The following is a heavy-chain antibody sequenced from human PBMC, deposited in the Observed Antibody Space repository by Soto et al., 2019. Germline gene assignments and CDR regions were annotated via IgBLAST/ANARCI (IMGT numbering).Heavy chain of an antibody. CDR3: GRGQATFDP. Sequence: QIQLVQSGAEMKKPGASVKVSCTASGYTFTNYAMHWVRQAPGQSLEWMGRINTANGDTIYSQNFQGRVTITRDASARTVYLELSSLRFEDSAVYYCGRGQATFDPWGQGTLVTVSS. CDR1: GYTFTNYA. J-gene: IGHJ5*02. V-gene: IGHV1-3*04. CDR2: INTANGDT.